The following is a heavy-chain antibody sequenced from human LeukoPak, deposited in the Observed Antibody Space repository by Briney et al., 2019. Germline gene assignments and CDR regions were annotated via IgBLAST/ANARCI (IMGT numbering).Heavy chain of an antibody. CDR3: ARESYYYDSSGYYDDY. D-gene: IGHD3-22*01. Sequence: SETLSLTCTVSGGSISSSSFYWGWIRQPPGKGLEWIGTIFYSGNTYYNPALKSRVTISVDTSRNQFSLKLTSVTAADTAVYYCARESYYYDSSGYYDDYWGQGTLVTVSS. J-gene: IGHJ4*02. V-gene: IGHV4-39*07. CDR1: GGSISSSSFY. CDR2: IFYSGNT.